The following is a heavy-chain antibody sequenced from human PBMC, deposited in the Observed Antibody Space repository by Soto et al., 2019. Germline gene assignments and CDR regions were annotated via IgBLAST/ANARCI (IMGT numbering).Heavy chain of an antibody. D-gene: IGHD1-26*01. Sequence: ASVKVSCKASGYSFSSYGVSWVRQAPGQGLEWIGWINPYNGNTLNAQNLQGRVTLTTDTSTSTAYMELRSLRSDDTAIYYCARDPGAATFDSWGKGTLIA. J-gene: IGHJ4*01. V-gene: IGHV1-18*04. CDR2: INPYNGNT. CDR1: GYSFSSYG. CDR3: ARDPGAATFDS.